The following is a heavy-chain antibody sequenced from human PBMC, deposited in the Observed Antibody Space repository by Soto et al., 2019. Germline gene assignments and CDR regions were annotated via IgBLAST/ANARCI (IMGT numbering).Heavy chain of an antibody. V-gene: IGHV3-74*01. CDR2: INSDGSST. CDR3: ARGEDYGDSLNY. J-gene: IGHJ4*02. CDR1: GFTFSSYW. D-gene: IGHD4-17*01. Sequence: EVQLVESGEGLVQPGGSLRLSCVASGFTFSSYWMHWVRQAPGKGLVWVSRINSDGSSTSYADSVKGRLTISRDNAKKTLYLQMNSLRAEDTAVYYCARGEDYGDSLNYWGQGTLVTVSS.